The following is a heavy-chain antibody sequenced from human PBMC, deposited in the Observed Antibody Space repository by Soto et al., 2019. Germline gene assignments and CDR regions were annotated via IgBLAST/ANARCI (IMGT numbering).Heavy chain of an antibody. CDR1: GFTFSDYA. CDR3: ERDNWGGAADTLAGVFDY. Sequence: QVQLVESGGGVVLPGRSLRLSCAGSGFTFSDYAMHWVRQAPGKGLEWVAVISYDGSKKYYADSVKGRISISRDDFKNTLFLEIKSLRVVDQALYFWERDNWGGAADTLAGVFDYWGQGALVTVSS. CDR2: ISYDGSKK. D-gene: IGHD3-16*01. J-gene: IGHJ4*02. V-gene: IGHV3-30-3*01.